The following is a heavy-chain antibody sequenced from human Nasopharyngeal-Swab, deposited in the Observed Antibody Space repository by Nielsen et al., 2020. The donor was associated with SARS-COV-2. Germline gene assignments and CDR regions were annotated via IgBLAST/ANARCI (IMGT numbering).Heavy chain of an antibody. CDR3: AKAEGSYYYYYVMDV. D-gene: IGHD6-13*01. CDR2: ISGSGGST. CDR1: GFTFSSYA. Sequence: GGSLRLSCAASGFTFSSYAMSWVRQAPGKGLEWVSAISGSGGSTYYADSVKGRFTISRDNSKNTLYLQMNSLRAEDTAVYYCAKAEGSYYYYYVMDVWGQGTTVTVSS. J-gene: IGHJ6*02. V-gene: IGHV3-23*01.